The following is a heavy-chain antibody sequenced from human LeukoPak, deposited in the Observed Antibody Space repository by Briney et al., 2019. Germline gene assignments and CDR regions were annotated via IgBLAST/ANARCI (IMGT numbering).Heavy chain of an antibody. D-gene: IGHD1-26*01. CDR3: ARDVGSYTHYYYYYYMDV. V-gene: IGHV1-2*02. CDR2: TNPNSGGT. CDR1: GYTFTGYY. J-gene: IGHJ6*03. Sequence: GASVKVSCKASGYTFTGYYMHWVRQAPGQGLEWMGWTNPNSGGTNYAQKFQGRVTMTRDTPISTAYMELSRLRSDDTAVYYCARDVGSYTHYYYYYYMDVWGKGTTVTVSS.